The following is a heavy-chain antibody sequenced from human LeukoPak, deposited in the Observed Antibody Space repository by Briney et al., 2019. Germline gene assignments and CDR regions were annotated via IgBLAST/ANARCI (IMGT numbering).Heavy chain of an antibody. V-gene: IGHV3-7*05. CDR1: GFTFRNYW. CDR3: AANGGPFDF. J-gene: IGHJ4*02. D-gene: IGHD4-23*01. CDR2: IKQEGSEK. Sequence: AGGSLRLSCAASGFTFRNYWMSWVRQAPGKGLEFVANIKQEGSEKYYVDSVKGRFTISRDNAKNSLYLQMNGLRAEGTAVYYCAANGGPFDFWGQGTLVTVSA.